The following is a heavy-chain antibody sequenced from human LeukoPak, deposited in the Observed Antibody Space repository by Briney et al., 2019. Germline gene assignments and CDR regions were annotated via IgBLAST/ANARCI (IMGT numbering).Heavy chain of an antibody. Sequence: SETLSLTCTGSGGSITSDNYYWRWIRQPPGKGLEWIGYIYYSGSTYYSPSLKSRVTISVDMSKNHFSLKLSSVTAADTAVYYCARLRRGTIFGVVIVRYYYYMDVWGKGNTVTVSS. CDR3: ARLRRGTIFGVVIVRYYYYMDV. CDR2: IYYSGST. V-gene: IGHV4-30-4*01. CDR1: GGSITSDNYY. J-gene: IGHJ6*03. D-gene: IGHD3-3*01.